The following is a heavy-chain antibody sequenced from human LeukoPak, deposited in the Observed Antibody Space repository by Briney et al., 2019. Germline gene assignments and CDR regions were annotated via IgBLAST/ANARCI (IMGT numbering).Heavy chain of an antibody. CDR2: IYHSGST. V-gene: IGHV4-30-2*01. CDR1: GGSISSGGYY. Sequence: SETLSLTCTVSGGSISSGGYYWSWIRQPPGKGLEWIGYIYHSGSTYYNPSLKSRVTISVDRSKNQFSLKLSSVTAADTAVYYCYGSGSYFDYYMDVWGEGTTVTVSS. J-gene: IGHJ6*03. CDR3: YGSGSYFDYYMDV. D-gene: IGHD3-10*01.